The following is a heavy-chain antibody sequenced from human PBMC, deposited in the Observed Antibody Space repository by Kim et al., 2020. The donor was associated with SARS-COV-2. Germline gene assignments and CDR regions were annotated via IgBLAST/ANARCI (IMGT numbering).Heavy chain of an antibody. V-gene: IGHV4-34*01. CDR1: GGSFSGYY. CDR3: ARGRGRLRTMIVVVPFDI. D-gene: IGHD3-22*01. CDR2: INHSGST. Sequence: SETLSLTCAVYGGSFSGYYWSWIRQPPGKGLEWIGEINHSGSTNYNPSLKSRVTISVDTSKNQFSLKLSSVTAADTAVYYCARGRGRLRTMIVVVPFDIWGQGTMVTVSS. J-gene: IGHJ3*02.